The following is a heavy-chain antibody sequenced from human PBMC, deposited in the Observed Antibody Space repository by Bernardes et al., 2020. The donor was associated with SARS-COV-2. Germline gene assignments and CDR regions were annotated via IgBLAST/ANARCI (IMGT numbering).Heavy chain of an antibody. V-gene: IGHV3-30-3*01. Sequence: SLRLSCAAPGFTFSSYAMHWVRQAPGKGLEWVAVISYDGSNKYYADSVKGRFTISRDNSKNTLYLQMNSLRAEDTAVYYCASPTGGAGYGMDVWGQGTTVTVSS. CDR2: ISYDGSNK. CDR3: ASPTGGAGYGMDV. D-gene: IGHD3-16*01. J-gene: IGHJ6*02. CDR1: GFTFSSYA.